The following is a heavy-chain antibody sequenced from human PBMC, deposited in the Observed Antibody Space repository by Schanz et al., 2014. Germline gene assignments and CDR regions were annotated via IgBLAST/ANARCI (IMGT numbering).Heavy chain of an antibody. D-gene: IGHD3-9*01. V-gene: IGHV3-23*05. CDR2: IYASGAT. CDR1: GFTFSKYW. CDR3: AKQIHYDILTVTRN. J-gene: IGHJ4*02. Sequence: EVQLVESGGGLVQPGGSLRLSCGGSGFTFSKYWMSWVRQAPGKGLEWVSTIYASGATYYADSVKRRFTISRDISKNTLHLQVTSLRAEDTAVYYCAKQIHYDILTVTRNWGQGTLVNVSS.